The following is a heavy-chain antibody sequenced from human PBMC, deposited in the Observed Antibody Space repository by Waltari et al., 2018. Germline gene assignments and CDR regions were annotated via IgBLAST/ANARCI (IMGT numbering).Heavy chain of an antibody. V-gene: IGHV1-46*01. D-gene: IGHD1-7*01. CDR1: GYTFTSYY. CDR2: IIPRGGSP. Sequence: QVQLVQSGAEVKKPGASVKVSCKASGYTFTSYYMHWVRQAPGQGLEWMGIIIPRGGSPSSPQTFQGRVTMTRDTSTSTVYMELSSLRSEDTAVYYCARDRLELSMGYWYFDLWGRGTLVTVSS. CDR3: ARDRLELSMGYWYFDL. J-gene: IGHJ2*01.